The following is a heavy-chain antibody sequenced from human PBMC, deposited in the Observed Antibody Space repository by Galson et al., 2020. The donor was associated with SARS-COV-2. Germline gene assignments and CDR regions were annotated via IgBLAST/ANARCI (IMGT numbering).Heavy chain of an antibody. CDR1: GFSLSTSGMC. CDR2: IDWDDDK. Sequence: LTCTFSGFSLSTSGMCVSWIRQPPGKALEWLARIDWDDDKYYSTSLKTRLTISKDTSKNQVVLTMTNMDPVDTATYYCARTYYYDSSGYHDAFDIWGQGTMVTVSS. V-gene: IGHV2-70*11. CDR3: ARTYYYDSSGYHDAFDI. D-gene: IGHD3-22*01. J-gene: IGHJ3*02.